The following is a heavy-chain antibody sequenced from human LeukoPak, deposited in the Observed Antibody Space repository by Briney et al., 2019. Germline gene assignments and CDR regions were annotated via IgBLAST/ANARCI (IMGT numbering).Heavy chain of an antibody. CDR3: ARDLDVVVVAATEDDAFDI. Sequence: PGGSLRLSCAASGFTFSSYSMNWVRQAPGKGLDWVSSISSSSSYIYYADSVKGRFTISRDNAENSLYLQMNSLRAEDTAVYYCARDLDVVVVAATEDDAFDIWGQGTMVTVSS. CDR2: ISSSSSYI. D-gene: IGHD2-15*01. J-gene: IGHJ3*02. V-gene: IGHV3-21*01. CDR1: GFTFSSYS.